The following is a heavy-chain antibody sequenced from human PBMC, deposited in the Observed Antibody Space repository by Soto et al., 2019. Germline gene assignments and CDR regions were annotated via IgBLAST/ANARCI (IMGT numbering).Heavy chain of an antibody. CDR1: GFTVSSSH. Sequence: XGSLRLSFAASGFTVSSSHMSWVRKAPGKGLEWVSIIHSGGSTSYADSVRGRFTISSDVSKSTVYLQMNSLRAEDTAVYYCAKRIKPDVLQLLQSARRHTLGNAMDVWGQGTTVTVSS. D-gene: IGHD3-3*01. J-gene: IGHJ6*02. CDR2: IHSGGST. V-gene: IGHV3-53*01. CDR3: AKRIKPDVLQLLQSARRHTLGNAMDV.